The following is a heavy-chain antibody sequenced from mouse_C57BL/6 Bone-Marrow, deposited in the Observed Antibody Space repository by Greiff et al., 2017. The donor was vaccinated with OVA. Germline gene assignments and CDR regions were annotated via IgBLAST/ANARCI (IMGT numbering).Heavy chain of an antibody. V-gene: IGHV1-26*01. Sequence: VQLQQSGPELVKPGASVQISCKASGYTFTDYYMNWVKQSHGKSLEWIGDINPNNGGTSYNQKFKGKATLTVDKSSSTAYMELRSLTSEDSAVYYCAKIYYDYDGFDYWGQGTTLTVSS. D-gene: IGHD2-4*01. J-gene: IGHJ2*01. CDR3: AKIYYDYDGFDY. CDR1: GYTFTDYY. CDR2: INPNNGGT.